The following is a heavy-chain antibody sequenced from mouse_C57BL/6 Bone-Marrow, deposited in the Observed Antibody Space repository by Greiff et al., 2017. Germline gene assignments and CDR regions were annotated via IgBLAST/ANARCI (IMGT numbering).Heavy chain of an antibody. Sequence: VMLVESGPGLVQPSQSLSITCTVSGFSLTSYGAHCVRQSPGKGLEWLGVIWRGGSTDYTAAFMSRLSITKDNSKSQVFFKMNSLQADDTAIYYCAKNLNWDWFADWGQGTLVTVSA. V-gene: IGHV2-5*01. CDR2: IWRGGST. D-gene: IGHD4-1*01. CDR3: AKNLNWDWFAD. CDR1: GFSLTSYG. J-gene: IGHJ3*01.